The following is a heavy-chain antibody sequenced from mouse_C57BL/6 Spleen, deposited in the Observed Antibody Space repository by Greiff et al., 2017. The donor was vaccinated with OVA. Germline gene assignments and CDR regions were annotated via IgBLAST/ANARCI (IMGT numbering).Heavy chain of an antibody. J-gene: IGHJ2*01. Sequence: QVQLKESGAELVKPGASVKISCKASGYAFSSYWMNWVKQRPGKGLEWIGQIYPGDGDTNYNGKFKGKATLTADKSSSTAYMQLSSLTSEDSAVYFGARMGEDGNYYFDYWGQGTTRTVSS. CDR1: GYAFSSYW. V-gene: IGHV1-80*01. D-gene: IGHD2-1*01. CDR3: ARMGEDGNYYFDY. CDR2: IYPGDGDT.